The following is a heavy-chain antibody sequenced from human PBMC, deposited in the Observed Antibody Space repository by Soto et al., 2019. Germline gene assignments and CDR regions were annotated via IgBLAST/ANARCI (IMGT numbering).Heavy chain of an antibody. D-gene: IGHD3-22*01. V-gene: IGHV5-51*01. CDR1: GYSFTSYW. Sequence: GESLKISCKGSGYSFTSYWIGWVRQMPGKGLEWMGIIYPGDSDTRYSPSFQGQVTISADKSISTAYLQWSSLKASDAAMYYCARQVPYYDHYYYGMDVWGQGTTVTAP. CDR2: IYPGDSDT. CDR3: ARQVPYYDHYYYGMDV. J-gene: IGHJ6*02.